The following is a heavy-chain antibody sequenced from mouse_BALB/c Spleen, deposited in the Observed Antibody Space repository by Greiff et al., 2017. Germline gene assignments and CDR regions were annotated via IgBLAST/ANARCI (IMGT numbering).Heavy chain of an antibody. Sequence: VQLQQSGPGLVKPSQSLSLTCTVTGYSITSDYAWTWIRQFPGNKLEWMGYISYSGSTSYNPSLKSRISITRDTSKNQFFLQLNSVTTEDTATYYCARGDYYGSSYDYWGQGTTLTVSS. CDR3: ARGDYYGSSYDY. D-gene: IGHD1-1*01. CDR1: GYSITSDYA. J-gene: IGHJ2*01. V-gene: IGHV3-2*02. CDR2: ISYSGST.